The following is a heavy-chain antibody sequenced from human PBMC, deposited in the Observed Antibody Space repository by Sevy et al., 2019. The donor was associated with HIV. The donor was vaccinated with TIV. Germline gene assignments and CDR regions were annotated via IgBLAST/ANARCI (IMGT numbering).Heavy chain of an antibody. CDR1: GFTFSNYW. CDR3: AREAVAGRSRPWKADYYYAGMDV. D-gene: IGHD6-19*01. V-gene: IGHV3-7*01. J-gene: IGHJ6*02. CDR2: IKHDGGER. Sequence: GGSLRLSCVASGFTFSNYWMSWVRQAPGKGLELVAIIKHDGGERYYVDTVRGRFTKSKDNAKNSVYQQMNSLIAEDTAVYYWAREAVAGRSRPWKADYYYAGMDVWGQGTTVTVSS.